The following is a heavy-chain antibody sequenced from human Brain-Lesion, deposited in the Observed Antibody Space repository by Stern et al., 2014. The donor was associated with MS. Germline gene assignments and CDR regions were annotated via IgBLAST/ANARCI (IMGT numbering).Heavy chain of an antibody. V-gene: IGHV6-1*01. CDR1: GDSVSSNSAA. J-gene: IGHJ5*01. Sequence: QVQLMQSGPGLMKPSQTLALTCAISGDSVSSNSAAWNWIRQSPSRGLEWLGRTYYRSKWYYQYADSVKSRITINADTSTNQFSLQLNSVTPEDTAVYLCAKGYNWFDSWGQGTVVTVS. CDR3: AKGYNWFDS. CDR2: TYYRSKWYY.